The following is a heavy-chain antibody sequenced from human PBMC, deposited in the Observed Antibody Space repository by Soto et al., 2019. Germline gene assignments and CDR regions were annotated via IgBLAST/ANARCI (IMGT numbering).Heavy chain of an antibody. CDR2: INHSGST. J-gene: IGHJ4*01. Sequence: SETLSLTCAVYGGSFSGYYWSWIRQPPGKGLEWIGEINHSGSTNYNPSLKSRVTISVDTSKNQFSLKLSSVTAADTAVYYCARARSAVPFDYWGHGTLVTVSS. V-gene: IGHV4-34*01. D-gene: IGHD2-2*01. CDR3: ARARSAVPFDY. CDR1: GGSFSGYY.